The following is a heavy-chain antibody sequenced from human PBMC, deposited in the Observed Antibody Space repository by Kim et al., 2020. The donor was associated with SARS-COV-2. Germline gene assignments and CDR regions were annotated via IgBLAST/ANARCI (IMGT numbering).Heavy chain of an antibody. J-gene: IGHJ4*02. D-gene: IGHD3-10*01. Sequence: TEYAATVKGRFTISRDDAKSIAYLQMNSLKTEDTAVYYCATGPNVLLWFGWGQGTLVTVSS. CDR2: T. V-gene: IGHV3-49*02. CDR3: ATGPNVLLWFG.